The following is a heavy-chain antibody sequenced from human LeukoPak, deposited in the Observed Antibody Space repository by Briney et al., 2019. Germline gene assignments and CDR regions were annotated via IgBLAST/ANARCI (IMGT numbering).Heavy chain of an antibody. D-gene: IGHD6-19*01. CDR2: ISSSSSYI. V-gene: IGHV3-21*01. J-gene: IGHJ1*01. CDR1: GFTFSSYS. Sequence: PGGSLRLSCAASGFTFSSYSMNWVRQAPGKGLEWVSSISSSSSYIYYADSVKGRFTISRDNSKNTLYLQMNSLRAEDTAVYYCARQAVAAVEYFQHWGQGTLVTVSS. CDR3: ARQAVAAVEYFQH.